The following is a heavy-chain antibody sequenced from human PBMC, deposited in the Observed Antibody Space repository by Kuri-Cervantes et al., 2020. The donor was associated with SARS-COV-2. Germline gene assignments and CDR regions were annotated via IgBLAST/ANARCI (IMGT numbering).Heavy chain of an antibody. Sequence: SETLSLTCVVSGGALNTYNWWTWVRQPPGKGLQWIGEIFHDGSTKFNPSLALRGRVAMSLDKSKNQLSLNLTSVTAADTAVYYCARESTYTFDIWGQGTLVTVSS. J-gene: IGHJ3*02. D-gene: IGHD2-2*02. CDR3: ARESTYTFDI. CDR1: GGALNTYNW. V-gene: IGHV4-4*02. CDR2: IFHDGST.